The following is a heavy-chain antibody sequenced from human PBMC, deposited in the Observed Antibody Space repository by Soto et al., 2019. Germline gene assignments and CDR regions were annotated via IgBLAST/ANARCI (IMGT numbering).Heavy chain of an antibody. CDR3: ARDLVRYCSGGSCYSGDFQY. V-gene: IGHV6-1*01. CDR2: TYYRSKWYN. Sequence: PSQTLSLTCAISGDSVSSNSAAWNWIRQSPSRGLEWLGRTYYRSKWYNDYAVSVKSRITINPDTSKNQFSLQLNSVTPEDTAVYYCARDLVRYCSGGSCYSGDFQYWGQGTLVTVSS. J-gene: IGHJ1*01. CDR1: GDSVSSNSAA. D-gene: IGHD2-15*01.